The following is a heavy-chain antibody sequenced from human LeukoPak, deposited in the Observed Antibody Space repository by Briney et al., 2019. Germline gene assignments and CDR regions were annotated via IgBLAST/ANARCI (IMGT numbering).Heavy chain of an antibody. Sequence: SETLSLTCTVSGGSISSYYWSWIRQPAGKGLEWIGRIYTSGSTNYNPSLNSRVTMSVDTSKNQFSLKLSSVTAADTAVYYCARDYFTRYCSGGSCYFDAFDIWGQGTMVTVSS. D-gene: IGHD2-15*01. CDR2: IYTSGST. CDR3: ARDYFTRYCSGGSCYFDAFDI. CDR1: GGSISSYY. J-gene: IGHJ3*02. V-gene: IGHV4-4*07.